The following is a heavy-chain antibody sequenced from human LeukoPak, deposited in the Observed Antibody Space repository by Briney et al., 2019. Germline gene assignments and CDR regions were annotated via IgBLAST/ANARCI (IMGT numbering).Heavy chain of an antibody. J-gene: IGHJ5*02. V-gene: IGHV4-34*01. CDR3: ARGRTRLGYRSSTSCPSNNWFDP. D-gene: IGHD2-2*01. CDR2: INHSGST. Sequence: SETLSLTCAVYGGSFSGYYWSWIRQPPGKGLEWIGEINHSGSTNYNPSLKSRVTISVDTSKNQFSLKLSSVTAADTAVYYCARGRTRLGYRSSTSCPSNNWFDPWGQGTLVTVSS. CDR1: GGSFSGYY.